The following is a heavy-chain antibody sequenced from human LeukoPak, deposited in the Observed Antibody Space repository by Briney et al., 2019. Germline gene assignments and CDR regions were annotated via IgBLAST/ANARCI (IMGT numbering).Heavy chain of an antibody. D-gene: IGHD2-8*01. J-gene: IGHJ4*02. Sequence: PSETLSLTCAVYGGSFSGYYWSWVRQAPGKGLEWVSSLSASTTYIYYADSVKGRFTISRDNAKNSLYLQMNSLRGEDTAVYYCARGQNGFDYWGQGTLVTVSS. CDR3: ARGQNGFDY. CDR1: GGSFSGYY. V-gene: IGHV3-21*01. CDR2: LSASTTYI.